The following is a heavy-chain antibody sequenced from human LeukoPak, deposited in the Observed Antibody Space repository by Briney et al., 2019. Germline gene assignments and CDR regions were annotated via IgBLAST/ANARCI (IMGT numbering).Heavy chain of an antibody. V-gene: IGHV3-43*02. D-gene: IGHD1-14*01. CDR3: ATWAFYHNLDV. CDR1: GLTLGAFA. Sequence: GGALRLSCAAPGLTLGAFAMHWVRQAPGKVLEWVSLINKDGSNTYYADSVKGRFTISRDNSKDCLYLQMNSLRTEDSALYSCATWAFYHNLDVWGQGIAVIVSS. CDR2: INKDGSNT. J-gene: IGHJ6*02.